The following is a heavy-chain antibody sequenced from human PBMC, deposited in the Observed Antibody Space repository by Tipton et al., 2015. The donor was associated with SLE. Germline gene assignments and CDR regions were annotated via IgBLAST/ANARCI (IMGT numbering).Heavy chain of an antibody. J-gene: IGHJ3*02. D-gene: IGHD1-26*01. V-gene: IGHV3-33*06. CDR2: IGYDETDE. CDR1: GFTFTSYA. Sequence: SLRLSCAASGFTFTSYAMSWVRQAPGKGLEWVAIIGYDETDEHYADSVKGRFTISRDNSKNTLYLQMNSLRAEDTAVYYCAKQIEWELPGAFDIWGQGTMVTVSS. CDR3: AKQIEWELPGAFDI.